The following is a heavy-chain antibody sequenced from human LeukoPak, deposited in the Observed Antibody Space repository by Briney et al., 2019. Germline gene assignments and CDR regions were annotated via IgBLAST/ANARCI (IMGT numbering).Heavy chain of an antibody. CDR2: IYSGGST. D-gene: IGHD6-19*01. V-gene: IGHV3-53*01. Sequence: PGGSLRLSCAASGFSVSVNYMSWVRQAPGKGLEWVSVIYSGGSTDYADSVKGRFTISRDNSKNTLYLQMSSLRAEDTALYYCARDGGSDWSSAFFDHWGQGTLVTVSS. CDR3: ARDGGSDWSSAFFDH. CDR1: GFSVSVNY. J-gene: IGHJ4*02.